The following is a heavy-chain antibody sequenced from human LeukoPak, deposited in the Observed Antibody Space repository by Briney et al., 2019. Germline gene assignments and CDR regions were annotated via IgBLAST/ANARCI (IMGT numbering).Heavy chain of an antibody. Sequence: ASVKVSCKVSGYTLTELSMHWVRQAPGKGLEWVGGFDPEDGETIYAQKFQGRVTMTEDTSTDTAYMELSSLRSEDTAVYYCARVRETFRVGYCSSTSCPRSPYYYYYYMDVWGKGTTVTISS. CDR3: ARVRETFRVGYCSSTSCPRSPYYYYYYMDV. CDR1: GYTLTELS. V-gene: IGHV1-24*01. J-gene: IGHJ6*03. CDR2: FDPEDGET. D-gene: IGHD2-2*01.